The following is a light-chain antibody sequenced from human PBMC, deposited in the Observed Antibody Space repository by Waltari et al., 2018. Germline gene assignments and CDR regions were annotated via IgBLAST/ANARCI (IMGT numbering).Light chain of an antibody. V-gene: IGLV7-46*01. CDR2: DGN. CDR1: TGAVTSGHY. CDR3: LLSYSGPWV. J-gene: IGLJ3*02. Sequence: QAVVTQEPSLTVSPGGTVTLTCGSSTGAVTSGHYPYWFQQKPGQAPRKLIYDGNNKHPWTPARFSGSLLGGKAALTLSGAQPEDEADYFCLLSYSGPWVFGGGTKLTVL.